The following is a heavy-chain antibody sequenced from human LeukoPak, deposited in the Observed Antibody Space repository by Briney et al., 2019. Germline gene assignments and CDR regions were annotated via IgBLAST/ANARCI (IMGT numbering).Heavy chain of an antibody. V-gene: IGHV1-24*01. CDR1: GYTLTELS. CDR2: FDPEDGET. CDR3: ATFRRYDFWSGQYYYYYYMDV. Sequence: ASVKVSCKVSGYTLTELSMHWVRQAPGKGLEWMGGFDPEDGETIYAQKFQGRVTMTEDTSTDTAYMELSSLRSEDTAVYYCATFRRYDFWSGQYYYYYYMDVRGKGTTVTVSS. J-gene: IGHJ6*03. D-gene: IGHD3-3*01.